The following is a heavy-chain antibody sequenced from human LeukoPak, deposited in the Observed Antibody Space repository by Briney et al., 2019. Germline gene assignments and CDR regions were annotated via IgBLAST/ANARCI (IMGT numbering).Heavy chain of an antibody. V-gene: IGHV4-61*02. CDR1: GGSISSGSHY. CDR3: ARGSSVGFVVVTADYFDY. Sequence: SQTLSLTCTVSGGSISSGSHYWSWIRQPAGKGLEWIGRIYTSGSTNYNPSLKSRVTISVDTSKNQFSLKLSSVTAADTAAYFCARGSSVGFVVVTADYFDYWGQGTLVTVSS. D-gene: IGHD2-21*02. J-gene: IGHJ4*02. CDR2: IYTSGST.